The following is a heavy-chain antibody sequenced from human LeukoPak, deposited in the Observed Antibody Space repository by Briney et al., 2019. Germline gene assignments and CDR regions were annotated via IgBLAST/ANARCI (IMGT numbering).Heavy chain of an antibody. J-gene: IGHJ4*02. CDR1: GYTFTNYD. CDR3: ARRAGDYSHPYDY. Sequence: ASVKVSCKASGYTFTNYDINWVRQATGQGLEWMGWMNPNSGNTGYAQKFQGRVTMTRNTSISTAYMELNSLTSEDTAMYYCARRAGDYSHPYDYWGQGTLVTVSS. D-gene: IGHD3-22*01. V-gene: IGHV1-8*01. CDR2: MNPNSGNT.